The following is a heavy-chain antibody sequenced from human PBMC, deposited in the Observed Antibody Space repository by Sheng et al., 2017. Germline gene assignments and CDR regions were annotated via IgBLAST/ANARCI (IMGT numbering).Heavy chain of an antibody. V-gene: IGHV4-34*01. D-gene: IGHD2-2*01. Sequence: QVQLQQWGAGLLKPSETLSLTCAVYGGSFSGYYWSWIRQPPGKGLEWIGEINHSGSTNYNPSLKSRVTISVDTSKNQFSLKLSSVTAADTAVYYCARLEYQLLFRLGLGVWWFDPWGQGTLVTVSS. CDR2: INHSGST. CDR3: ARLEYQLLFRLGLGVWWFDP. J-gene: IGHJ5*02. CDR1: GGSFSGYY.